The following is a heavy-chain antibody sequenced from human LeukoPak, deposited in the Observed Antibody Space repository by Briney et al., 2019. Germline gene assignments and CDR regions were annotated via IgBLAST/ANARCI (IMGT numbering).Heavy chain of an antibody. Sequence: GGSLRLSCAASGFRFSAYWMHWVRQAPGKGLVWVSRINNEGTGTDYADSVRGRFTISRVNVENTLYLQMNSLSADDTAMYYCVRYDGDARRFDYWGQGTLVPVS. V-gene: IGHV3-74*01. D-gene: IGHD3-10*01. CDR1: GFRFSAYW. CDR3: VRYDGDARRFDY. CDR2: INNEGTGT. J-gene: IGHJ4*02.